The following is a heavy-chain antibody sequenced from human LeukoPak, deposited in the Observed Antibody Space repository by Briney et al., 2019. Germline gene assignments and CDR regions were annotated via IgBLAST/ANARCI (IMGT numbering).Heavy chain of an antibody. V-gene: IGHV3-7*01. CDR2: IKQDGSEK. CDR1: GFTFSSYW. D-gene: IGHD6-19*01. Sequence: GGSLRLSCAASGFTFSSYWMSWVRQAPGKGLEWVANIKQDGSEKYYVDSVKGRFTISRDNAKNSLYLQMNSLRAEDTAVYYCARLWRGLYSSGWYSFFDYWGQGTLVTVSS. CDR3: ARLWRGLYSSGWYSFFDY. J-gene: IGHJ4*02.